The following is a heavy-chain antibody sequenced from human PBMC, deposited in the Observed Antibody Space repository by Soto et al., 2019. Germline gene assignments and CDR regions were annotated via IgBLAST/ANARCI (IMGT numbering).Heavy chain of an antibody. V-gene: IGHV1-2*04. D-gene: IGHD2-2*01. CDR3: ARTHCISTSCYSPYYYYGMDV. CDR2: ISPNSGGT. Sequence: GASVKVSCKASGYTFTSYAIHWVRQAPGQRLEWMGWISPNSGGTNYAQKFQGWVTMTRDTSISTAYMELSRLRSDDTAVYYCARTHCISTSCYSPYYYYGMDVWGQGTTVTVSS. CDR1: GYTFTSYA. J-gene: IGHJ6*02.